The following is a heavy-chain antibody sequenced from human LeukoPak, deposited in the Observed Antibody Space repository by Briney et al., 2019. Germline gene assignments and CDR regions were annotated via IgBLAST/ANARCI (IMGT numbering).Heavy chain of an antibody. CDR3: ARDRSRSSSPVSQTFPV. CDR1: GFTFSSYS. CDR2: ISSSSSTI. Sequence: SGGSLRLSCAASGFTFSSYSMNWVRQAPGKGLEWVSYISSSSSTIYYADSVKGRFTISRDNAKNSLYLQMNSLRAEDTAVYYCARDRSRSSSPVSQTFPVWGKGTTVTVSS. D-gene: IGHD6-13*01. V-gene: IGHV3-48*01. J-gene: IGHJ6*04.